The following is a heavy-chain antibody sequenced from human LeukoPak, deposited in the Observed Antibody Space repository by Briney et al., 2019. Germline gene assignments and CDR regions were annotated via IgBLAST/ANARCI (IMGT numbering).Heavy chain of an antibody. Sequence: SETLSLTCTVSGGSVSSYYWSWIRQPPGKGLGWIGYIYYSGSTNYNPSLKSRVTISVDTSKNQFSLKLSSVTAADTAVYYCARSLWFGKADIWGQGTMVTVSS. D-gene: IGHD3-10*01. J-gene: IGHJ3*02. CDR3: ARSLWFGKADI. CDR2: IYYSGST. CDR1: GGSVSSYY. V-gene: IGHV4-59*02.